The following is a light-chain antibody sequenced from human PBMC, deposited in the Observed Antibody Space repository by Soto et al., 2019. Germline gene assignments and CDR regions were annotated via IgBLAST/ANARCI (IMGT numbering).Light chain of an antibody. CDR2: EVS. CDR3: NSYTSSSTLV. CDR1: SSDVGGYNY. V-gene: IGLV2-14*01. Sequence: QSALTQPASVSGSPGQSITISCTGTSSDVGGYNYVSWYQQLPGKAPKLIIYEVSNRPSGVSNRFSGSKSGNTASLTISGLQAEDEADYYCNSYTSSSTLVFGTGTKLTVL. J-gene: IGLJ1*01.